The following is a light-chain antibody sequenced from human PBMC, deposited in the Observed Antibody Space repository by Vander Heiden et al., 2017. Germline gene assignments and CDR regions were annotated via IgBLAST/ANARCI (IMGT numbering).Light chain of an antibody. V-gene: IGKV1-8*01. CDR3: QQYYSYPPRT. CDR1: QGISSY. Sequence: AIRRTQSPSSFPASTGDRVTITFLASQGISSYLAWYQQKPGKAPKLLIYAASTLQSGVPSRFSGSGSGTDFTLTISCLQSEDFATYYCQQYYSYPPRTFGQGTKVEIK. J-gene: IGKJ1*01. CDR2: AAS.